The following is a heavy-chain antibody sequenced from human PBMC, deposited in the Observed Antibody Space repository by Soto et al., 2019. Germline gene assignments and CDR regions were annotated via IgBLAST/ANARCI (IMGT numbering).Heavy chain of an antibody. D-gene: IGHD1-26*01. Sequence: GESLKISCKGSGYNFTKYWIGWVRQMPGKGLEWMGIIYPGDSDTRYSPSFQGQVTISADKSISAAYLQWSSLKASDTAMYYCARQEGAPVLFYYGMDVWGQGTTVTVSS. CDR2: IYPGDSDT. V-gene: IGHV5-51*01. CDR3: ARQEGAPVLFYYGMDV. CDR1: GYNFTKYW. J-gene: IGHJ6*02.